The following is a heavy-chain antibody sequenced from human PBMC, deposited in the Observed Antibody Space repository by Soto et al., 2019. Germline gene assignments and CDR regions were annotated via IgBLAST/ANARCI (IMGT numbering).Heavy chain of an antibody. J-gene: IGHJ6*03. V-gene: IGHV4-59*08. Sequence: SETLSLTCTVSGDSMTYFYWSWIRLLPGKGLEWVGYIYYSGSTSYNPSLRRRVIMSVDTSKRQFSLQLKSVTAADTAIYYCARTVLGPDILDDHFVDYYYYMDVWGQGTTVTVSS. D-gene: IGHD3-9*01. CDR2: IYYSGST. CDR3: ARTVLGPDILDDHFVDYYYYMDV. CDR1: GDSMTYFY.